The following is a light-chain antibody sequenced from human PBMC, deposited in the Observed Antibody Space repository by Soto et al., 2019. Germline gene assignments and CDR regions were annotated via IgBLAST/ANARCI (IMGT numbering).Light chain of an antibody. CDR1: SSNIGAGYD. V-gene: IGLV1-40*01. CDR2: GNS. Sequence: QSVLTQLPSVSGAPGQRVTISCTGSSSNIGAGYDVHWYQQLPGTAPKLLIYGNSNRPSGVPDRFSGSKSGTSASLAITGLQAEDEADYYCQSYDSSMSGYVFGTGTKVNV. CDR3: QSYDSSMSGYV. J-gene: IGLJ1*01.